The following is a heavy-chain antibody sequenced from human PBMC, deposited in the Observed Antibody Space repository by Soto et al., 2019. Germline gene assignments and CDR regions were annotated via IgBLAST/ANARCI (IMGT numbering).Heavy chain of an antibody. CDR3: ARTTYLSWFDP. D-gene: IGHD2-21*01. CDR1: GGSISSGGYY. Sequence: SETLSLTCTVSGGSISSGGYYWNWIRQHPGKGLEWIGYIYYSGSTYYNPSLKSRVTISVDTSKNQFSLKLSSVTAADTAVYYCARTTYLSWFDPWGQGTLVTVSS. CDR2: IYYSGST. J-gene: IGHJ5*02. V-gene: IGHV4-31*03.